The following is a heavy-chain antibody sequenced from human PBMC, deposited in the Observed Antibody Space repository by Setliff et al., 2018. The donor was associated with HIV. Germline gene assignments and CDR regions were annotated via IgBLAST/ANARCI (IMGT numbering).Heavy chain of an antibody. CDR2: ISAYNGNT. Sequence: RASVKVSCKASNYTLINYGVSWVRQAPGQGLEWIGWISAYNGNTHYAQKLQGRVTMTTDASTGTAYMELRSLRSDDTAVYYCARELPDSSSWVDYWGQGTLVTVS. V-gene: IGHV1-18*01. D-gene: IGHD6-13*01. CDR3: ARELPDSSSWVDY. J-gene: IGHJ4*02. CDR1: NYTLINYG.